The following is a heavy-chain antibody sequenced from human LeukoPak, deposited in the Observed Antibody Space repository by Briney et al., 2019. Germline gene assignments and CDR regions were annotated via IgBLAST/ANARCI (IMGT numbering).Heavy chain of an antibody. CDR2: INHSETT. V-gene: IGHV4-34*01. D-gene: IGHD5-18*01. CDR1: GGSFSGCY. Sequence: TETLSLTCAVYGGSFSGCYWSWIRQPPGKGLESIGEINHSETTNYNPSLKSRVTISLDTSKNQFSLKLVTVTAADAAVYYCARGPSIQLWSDPYYYYGMDVWGQGTTVTVSS. CDR3: ARGPSIQLWSDPYYYYGMDV. J-gene: IGHJ6*02.